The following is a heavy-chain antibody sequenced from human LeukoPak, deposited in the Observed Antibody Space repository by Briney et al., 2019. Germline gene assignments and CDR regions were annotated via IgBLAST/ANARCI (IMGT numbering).Heavy chain of an antibody. CDR1: GFTFSSYE. V-gene: IGHV3-48*03. CDR3: ARGTDYGNRGPVDY. Sequence: GGSLRLSCAASGFTFSSYEMTWVRQAPGKGLEWVSYISSSGNTIYYADSVKGRFTVSRGNAKNSLHLQMNSLRAEDTAVYYCARGTDYGNRGPVDYWGQGTLVTVSS. CDR2: ISSSGNTI. J-gene: IGHJ4*02. D-gene: IGHD4-17*01.